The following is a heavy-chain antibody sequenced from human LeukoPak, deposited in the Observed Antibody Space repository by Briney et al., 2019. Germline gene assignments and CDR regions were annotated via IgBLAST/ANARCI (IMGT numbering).Heavy chain of an antibody. D-gene: IGHD2-2*01. V-gene: IGHV4-34*01. J-gene: IGHJ6*02. Sequence: SETLSLTCAVYGGSFSGYYWSWIRQPPGKGLEWIGEINHSGSTNYNPSLKSRVTISVDTSKNQFSLKLSSVTAADTAVYYCARDRVVPAARYYYYYYGMDVWGQGTTVTVSS. CDR1: GGSFSGYY. CDR3: ARDRVVPAARYYYYYYGMDV. CDR2: INHSGST.